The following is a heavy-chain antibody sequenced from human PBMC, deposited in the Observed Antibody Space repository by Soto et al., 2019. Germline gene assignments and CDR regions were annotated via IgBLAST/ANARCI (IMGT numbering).Heavy chain of an antibody. CDR3: ARESGEATATLDYYYFYMDV. CDR1: GYRFSDYY. D-gene: IGHD5-12*01. CDR2: MNPNSGGT. V-gene: IGHV1-2*02. J-gene: IGHJ6*03. Sequence: QVQLVQSGAEVKKPGASVTVSCKASGYRFSDYYLHWVRQAPGQGPEWMGWMNPNSGGTKYAQKFKGRVTMTRDTSVRTAFMALNWLKSDDTAVYYCARESGEATATLDYYYFYMDVWGIGTTVTVSS.